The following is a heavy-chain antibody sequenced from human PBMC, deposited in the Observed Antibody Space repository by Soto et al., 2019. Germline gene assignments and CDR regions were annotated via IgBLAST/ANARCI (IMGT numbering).Heavy chain of an antibody. D-gene: IGHD2-8*01. CDR2: ISGSGGST. Sequence: LRLSCAASGFTFSSYAMSWVRRAPGKGLEWVSAISGSGGSTYYADSVKGRFTISRDNSKNTLYLQMNSLRAEDTAVYYCAKGVVLMVYATQSWFDPWGQGTLVTVSS. CDR1: GFTFSSYA. J-gene: IGHJ5*02. V-gene: IGHV3-23*01. CDR3: AKGVVLMVYATQSWFDP.